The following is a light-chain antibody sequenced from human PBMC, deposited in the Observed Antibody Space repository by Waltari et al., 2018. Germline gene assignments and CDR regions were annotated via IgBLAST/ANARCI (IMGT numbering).Light chain of an antibody. CDR3: CSYAGRSWV. CDR1: TTDVGGYNY. CDR2: DVN. V-gene: IGLV2-11*01. J-gene: IGLJ3*02. Sequence: QSALTQPRSVSGSPGQSVTISCTGTTTDVGGYNYVSWYQQHPGKAPKVIIYDVNQRPSGVPDRFSGSKSGDTASLTISGLQAEDEADYFCCSYAGRSWVFGGGTKLTVL.